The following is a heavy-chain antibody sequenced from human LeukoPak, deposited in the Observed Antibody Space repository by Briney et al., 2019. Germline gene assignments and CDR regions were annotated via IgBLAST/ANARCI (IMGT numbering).Heavy chain of an antibody. CDR3: ARGGAAMAYY. D-gene: IGHD5-18*01. Sequence: GGSLRLSCSAPGFTFSSYWMHSVRQAPGKGLGWVSRINSDGSSTSYADSVKGRFTISRDNAKNTLYMQMNSLRAEDTAVYYCARGGAAMAYYWGQGTLVTVSS. J-gene: IGHJ4*02. V-gene: IGHV3-74*01. CDR2: INSDGSST. CDR1: GFTFSSYW.